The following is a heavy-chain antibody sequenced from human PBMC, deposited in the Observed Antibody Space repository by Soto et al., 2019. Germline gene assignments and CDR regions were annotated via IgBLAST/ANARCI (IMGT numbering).Heavy chain of an antibody. V-gene: IGHV4-30-4*01. CDR1: GGSISSGDYY. CDR3: ARDYLVYSSSAGDYYYYGMDV. D-gene: IGHD6-6*01. J-gene: IGHJ6*02. CDR2: IYYSGSP. Sequence: QVQLQESGPGLVKPSQTLSLTCTVSGGSISSGDYYWSWIRQPPGKGLEWIGYIYYSGSPYYNPSLKSLVTISVVTSKNQFSLKLSSGTAADTAVYYCARDYLVYSSSAGDYYYYGMDVWGQGTTVTVSS.